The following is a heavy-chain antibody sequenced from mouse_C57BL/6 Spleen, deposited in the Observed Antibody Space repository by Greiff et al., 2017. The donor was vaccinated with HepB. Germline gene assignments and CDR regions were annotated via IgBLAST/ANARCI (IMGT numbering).Heavy chain of an antibody. D-gene: IGHD2-5*01. CDR2: IDPSDSYT. V-gene: IGHV1-69*01. CDR1: GYTFTSYW. Sequence: VQLQQPGAELVMPGASVKLSCKASGYTFTSYWMHWVKQRPGQGLEWIGEIDPSDSYTNYNQKFKGKSTLTVDKSSSTAYMQLSSLTSEDSAVYYCARRGSNYFDYWGQGTLVTVSA. J-gene: IGHJ3*01. CDR3: ARRGSNYFDY.